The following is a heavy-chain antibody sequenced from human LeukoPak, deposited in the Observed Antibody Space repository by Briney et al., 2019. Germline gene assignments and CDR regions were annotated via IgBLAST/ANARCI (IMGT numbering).Heavy chain of an antibody. Sequence: GRSLRLSCAASGFTFDDYAMHWVRQAPGKGLECVSGISWNSGSIGYADSVKGRFTISRDNAKNSLYLQMNSLRAEDTALYYCAKDGAAAGATTNYFDYWGQGTLVTVSS. CDR3: AKDGAAAGATTNYFDY. CDR1: GFTFDDYA. D-gene: IGHD6-13*01. V-gene: IGHV3-9*01. CDR2: ISWNSGSI. J-gene: IGHJ4*02.